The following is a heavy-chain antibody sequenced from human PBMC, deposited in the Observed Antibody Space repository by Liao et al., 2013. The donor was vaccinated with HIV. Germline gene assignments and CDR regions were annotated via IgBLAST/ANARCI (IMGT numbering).Heavy chain of an antibody. Sequence: QLHLQESGPGLVKPSETLNLTCTVSGDSISSSSYYWGWIRQPPGKGLEWIGSVSYSGSAFSNPSLKSRITISIDTPTNEVSLKLTSVTAADTAVYYCTRGTGSWGSGYFGPYYFDYWGQGALVTVSS. D-gene: IGHD3-22*01. CDR3: TRGTGSWGSGYFGPYYFDY. J-gene: IGHJ4*02. CDR2: VSYSGSA. CDR1: GDSISSSSYY. V-gene: IGHV4-39*07.